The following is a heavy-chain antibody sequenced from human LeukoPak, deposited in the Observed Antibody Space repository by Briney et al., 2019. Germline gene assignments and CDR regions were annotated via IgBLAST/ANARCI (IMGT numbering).Heavy chain of an antibody. CDR1: GYTFTGYY. Sequence: GASVKISCKTSGYTFTGYYLHWVRQAPGQRLEWMGWINPHTGATDIAQKFQGRVTMTRDTSISAAYMELSRLRSDDTAVYYCTRDHCSYINCYEDYYYGMDVWGQGTTVTVSS. J-gene: IGHJ6*02. V-gene: IGHV1-2*02. CDR3: TRDHCSYINCYEDYYYGMDV. CDR2: INPHTGAT. D-gene: IGHD2-2*01.